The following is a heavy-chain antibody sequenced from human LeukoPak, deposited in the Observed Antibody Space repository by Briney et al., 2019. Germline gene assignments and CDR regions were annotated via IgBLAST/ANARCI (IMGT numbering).Heavy chain of an antibody. CDR1: GGSISSSSYY. Sequence: SETLSLTCTVSGGSISSSSYYWGWIRQPPGKGLEWIGSIYYSGSTYYNPSLKSRVTISVDTSKNQFSLKLSSVTAADTAVYYCARPRTDAGYYYGSGSYPYWFDPWGQGTLVTVSS. CDR3: ARPRTDAGYYYGSGSYPYWFDP. V-gene: IGHV4-39*01. J-gene: IGHJ5*02. D-gene: IGHD3-10*01. CDR2: IYYSGST.